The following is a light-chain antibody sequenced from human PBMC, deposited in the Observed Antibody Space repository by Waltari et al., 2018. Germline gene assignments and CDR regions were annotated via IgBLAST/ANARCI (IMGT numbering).Light chain of an antibody. CDR1: QSVSRT. J-gene: IGKJ1*01. CDR2: GAS. Sequence: GERATLSCRASQSVSRTLAWYQQKPGQAPRLLIYGASTRAAGIPDRISGSGSGTDFSLTISRLEPEDFAVYYCQHYVRLPVTFGQGTKVEIK. V-gene: IGKV3-20*01. CDR3: QHYVRLPVT.